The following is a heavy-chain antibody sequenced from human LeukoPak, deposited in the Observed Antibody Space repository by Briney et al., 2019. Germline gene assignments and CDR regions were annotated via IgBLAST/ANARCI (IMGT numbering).Heavy chain of an antibody. CDR1: GFTFSSYW. D-gene: IGHD3-10*01. CDR3: VRDVVRLGEPTYDY. Sequence: PGGSLRLSCAVSGFTFSSYWMHWVRQAPGKGLVWVSRINSDGSSTSYADSVKGRFTISRDNAKNTLYLQMNSLRAEDTAVYYCVRDVVRLGEPTYDYWGQGTLVTVSS. CDR2: INSDGSST. V-gene: IGHV3-74*01. J-gene: IGHJ4*02.